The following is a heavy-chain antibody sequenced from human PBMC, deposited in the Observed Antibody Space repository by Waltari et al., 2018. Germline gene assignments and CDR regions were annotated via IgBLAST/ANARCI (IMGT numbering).Heavy chain of an antibody. V-gene: IGHV6-1*01. D-gene: IGHD1-26*01. CDR1: GDRFSSNSSS. CDR2: TDYRSKWYI. CDR3: ARETGGVGSTVDS. J-gene: IGHJ4*02. Sequence: QVQLQQSGPGLVKPSQTLSLTCAISGDRFSSNSSSWNWIRQFPSRGLEWLGRTDYRSKWYIDYAVSVKSRITINPDTSKNQISLLLNSVTPGDTAVYYCARETGGVGSTVDSWAQGTLVTVSS.